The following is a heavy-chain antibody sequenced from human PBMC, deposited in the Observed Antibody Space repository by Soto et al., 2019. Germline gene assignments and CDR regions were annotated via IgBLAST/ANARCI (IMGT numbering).Heavy chain of an antibody. Sequence: PGESLKISCKGSGYTFTSYWIGWVRQMPGEGLEWMGVIYPSDSDIRYSPSFQGKVTISADKSITTAYLQWSSLKAADTAMYYCVRSGTSSGSFSDYWGQGTLVTVSS. V-gene: IGHV5-51*01. CDR1: GYTFTSYW. CDR2: IYPSDSDI. J-gene: IGHJ4*02. CDR3: VRSGTSSGSFSDY. D-gene: IGHD2-15*01.